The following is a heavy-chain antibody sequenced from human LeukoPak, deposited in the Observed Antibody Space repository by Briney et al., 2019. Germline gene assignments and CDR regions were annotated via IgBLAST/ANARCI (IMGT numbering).Heavy chain of an antibody. V-gene: IGHV4-4*07. J-gene: IGHJ5*02. CDR2: MYTSGST. Sequence: PSETLSLTCTVSGGSISSYYWSWIRQPAEKGREWIGRMYTSGSTNYNPSLKSRVTMSVDTSKNQFSLKLSSVAAADTAVYYCARSRIWFGELYGFDPWGQGTLVTVSS. CDR1: GGSISSYY. CDR3: ARSRIWFGELYGFDP. D-gene: IGHD3-10*01.